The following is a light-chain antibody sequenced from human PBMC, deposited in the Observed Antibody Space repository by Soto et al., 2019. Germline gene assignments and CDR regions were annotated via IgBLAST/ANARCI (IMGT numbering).Light chain of an antibody. V-gene: IGKV3-15*01. CDR1: QTIDNT. J-gene: IGKJ1*01. CDR2: DAS. Sequence: EIVMTQSPATLSLSPGERATLSCRASQTIDNTLAWYQRKPGQAPRLLIYDASTRATGVPARFSGRGSGTDFTPTISSLQSEDFAVYYCQQYDYWPRTFGQGTKVDIK. CDR3: QQYDYWPRT.